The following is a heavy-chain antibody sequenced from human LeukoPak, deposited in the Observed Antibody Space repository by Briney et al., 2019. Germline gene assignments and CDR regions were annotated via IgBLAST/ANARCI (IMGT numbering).Heavy chain of an antibody. V-gene: IGHV4-4*02. CDR1: GGSISSNKW. CDR2: IYHSGST. J-gene: IGHJ4*02. CDR3: ARLSKRLWFFDY. D-gene: IGHD3-10*01. Sequence: KSSETLSLTCAVSGGSISSNKWWSWVRRPPGKGLERIGEIYHSGSTNYNPSLKSRVTISVDKSKNQFSLRLTSVTAADTALYYCARLSKRLWFFDYWGRGTLVTVSS.